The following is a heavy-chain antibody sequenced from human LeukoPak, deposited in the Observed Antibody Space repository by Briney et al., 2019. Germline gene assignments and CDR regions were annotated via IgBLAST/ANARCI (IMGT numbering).Heavy chain of an antibody. CDR1: GFTFDDYG. CDR2: INNDGSNT. D-gene: IGHD2-2*01. Sequence: GGSLRLSCAASGFTFDDYGMSWVRQAPGKGLVWVSRINNDGSNTNYADSVKGRFTISRDNAKNTLYLQMNSLRAEDTAVYFCARDVDHAPDSWGQGTLVPVSS. V-gene: IGHV3-74*01. CDR3: ARDVDHAPDS. J-gene: IGHJ4*02.